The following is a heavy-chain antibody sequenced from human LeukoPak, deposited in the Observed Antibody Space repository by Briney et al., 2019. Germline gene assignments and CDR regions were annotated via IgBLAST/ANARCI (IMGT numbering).Heavy chain of an antibody. CDR1: GFTVSGHY. V-gene: IGHV3-66*01. D-gene: IGHD2-15*01. J-gene: IGHJ1*01. CDR2: IYGGGDT. Sequence: PGGSLRLSCVASGFTVSGHYMSWVRQAPGKGLEWVSVIYGGGDTHYADSVKARLTISRDNSKNTLYLQMNSLRVEDTAVYYCNRYCTHGSCYPPDFQHWGQGTLVTVSS. CDR3: NRYCTHGSCYPPDFQH.